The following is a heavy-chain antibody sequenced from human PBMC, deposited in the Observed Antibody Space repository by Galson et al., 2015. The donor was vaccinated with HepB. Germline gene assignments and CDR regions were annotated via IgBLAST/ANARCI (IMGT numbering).Heavy chain of an antibody. CDR3: ARDQGGFSSSWQPYYDALDI. CDR1: GYSFTSFA. J-gene: IGHJ3*02. D-gene: IGHD6-13*01. CDR2: ISPYNANT. V-gene: IGHV1-18*01. Sequence: SVKVSCKASGYSFTSFAINWVRQAPGQGLEWMGWISPYNANTNYAQKFQGRVTMTTDTSTNTAYMELRSLRSDDTAVYYCARDQGGFSSSWQPYYDALDIWGQGTMVTVSS.